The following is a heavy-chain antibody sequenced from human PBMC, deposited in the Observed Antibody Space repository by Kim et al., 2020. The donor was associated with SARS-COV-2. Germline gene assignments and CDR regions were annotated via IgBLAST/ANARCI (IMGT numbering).Heavy chain of an antibody. Sequence: ASVKVSCKASGYTFTGYYMHWVRQAPGQGLEWMGWINPNSGGTNYAQKFQGRVTMTRDTSISTAYMELSRLRSDDTAVYYCARGPRVKASPQSAFDIWGQGTMVTVSS. CDR2: INPNSGGT. CDR1: GYTFTGYY. CDR3: ARGPRVKASPQSAFDI. J-gene: IGHJ3*02. D-gene: IGHD2-8*01. V-gene: IGHV1-2*02.